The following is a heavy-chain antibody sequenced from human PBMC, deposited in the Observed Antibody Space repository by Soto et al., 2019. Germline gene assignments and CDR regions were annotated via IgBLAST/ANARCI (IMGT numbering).Heavy chain of an antibody. J-gene: IGHJ4*02. Sequence: PSEPLSITCAVSGGSISSGAYSWSLIRKPPGKGLEWVGYIYHSGSTYYNPSLKSRVTISVDRSKIRFSLNLNSVTAADMAVYYCARSYSSGWLFDYWGQGTLVTVSS. CDR3: ARSYSSGWLFDY. V-gene: IGHV4-30-2*01. D-gene: IGHD6-19*01. CDR1: GGSISSGAYS. CDR2: IYHSGST.